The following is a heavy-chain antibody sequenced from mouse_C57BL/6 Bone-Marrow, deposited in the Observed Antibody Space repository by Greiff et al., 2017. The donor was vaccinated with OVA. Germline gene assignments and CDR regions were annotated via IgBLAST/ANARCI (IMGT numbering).Heavy chain of an antibody. J-gene: IGHJ3*01. CDR1: GFTFSDYG. V-gene: IGHV5-15*01. D-gene: IGHD3-2*02. Sequence: DVKLVESGGGLVQPGGSLKLSCAASGFTFSDYGMAWVRQAPRKGPEWVAFISNLAYSIYYADTVTGRFTISRENAKNTLYLEMSSLRSEDTAMYYCARQDSSGYEFAYWGQGTLVTVSA. CDR2: ISNLAYSI. CDR3: ARQDSSGYEFAY.